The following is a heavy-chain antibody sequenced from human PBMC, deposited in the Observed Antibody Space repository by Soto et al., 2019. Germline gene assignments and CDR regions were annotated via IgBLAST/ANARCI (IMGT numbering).Heavy chain of an antibody. Sequence: QELLVESGGGVVQPGRSLRLSCAASGFTFSSFAMHWVRQAPGKGLEWVSVILFNGLSQFYPDSIRGRFTISRDNSKNTLYLQLDSLRPDDTAVYYCARGGRGLRGAFDVWGQGTEVSVS. D-gene: IGHD3-16*01. CDR1: GFTFSSFA. V-gene: IGHV3-30*03. CDR2: ILFNGLSQ. J-gene: IGHJ3*01. CDR3: ARGGRGLRGAFDV.